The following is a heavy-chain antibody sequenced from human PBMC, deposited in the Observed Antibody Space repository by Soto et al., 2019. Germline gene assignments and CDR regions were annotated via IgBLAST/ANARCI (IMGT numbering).Heavy chain of an antibody. V-gene: IGHV3-53*05. CDR1: GFTVSSNY. CDR3: ARRRSPDFWSGRPQRNYYYMDV. J-gene: IGHJ6*03. D-gene: IGHD3-3*01. Sequence: GGSLGLSCAASGFTVSSNYMSWVRQAPGKGLEWVSVIYSGGSTYYANSVKGRFTISRDNSKNTLYLQMGSLRAEDMAVYYCARRRSPDFWSGRPQRNYYYMDVWGKGTTVTVSS. CDR2: IYSGGST.